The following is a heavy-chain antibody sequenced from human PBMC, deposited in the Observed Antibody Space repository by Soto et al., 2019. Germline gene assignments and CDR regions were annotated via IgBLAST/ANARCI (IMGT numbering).Heavy chain of an antibody. V-gene: IGHV3-11*01. Sequence: QVQLVESGGGLVQSGGSLRLSCAASGFTISDYYMTWIRQAPGKGLEWVSYISSVGTTTYYAESVKGRFSISMDDATNSLYLQMNSLTAEDTAVYYCVGGSGWVMDYWGQGTLVTVSS. D-gene: IGHD6-19*01. CDR2: ISSVGTTT. CDR3: VGGSGWVMDY. J-gene: IGHJ4*02. CDR1: GFTISDYY.